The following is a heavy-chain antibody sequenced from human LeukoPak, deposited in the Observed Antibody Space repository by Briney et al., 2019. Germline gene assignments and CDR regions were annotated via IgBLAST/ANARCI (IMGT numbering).Heavy chain of an antibody. V-gene: IGHV4-34*01. CDR2: INHSGST. CDR1: GGFLSGYY. D-gene: IGHD3-10*01. Sequence: SETLSLTCTVYGGFLSGYYWSWIRQPPGKGLEWIGEINHSGSTNYNPSLKSRVTISVDTSKNQFSLKLSSVTAADTAVYYCAQTIMVRGVIDDYWGQGTLVTVSS. CDR3: AQTIMVRGVIDDY. J-gene: IGHJ4*02.